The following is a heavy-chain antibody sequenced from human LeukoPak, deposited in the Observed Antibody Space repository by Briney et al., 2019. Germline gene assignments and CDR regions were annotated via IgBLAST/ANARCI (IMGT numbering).Heavy chain of an antibody. CDR2: INPETGGT. V-gene: IGHV1-2*02. D-gene: IGHD5-18*01. Sequence: ASVKVSCKASGYTFTGYYIHWVRQAPGQGPEWMGWINPETGGTSYAQKLQGRVTMTRDTSISTASMELGRLRSDDTAVYYCARAGGGYSSGWGAFDIWGRGTLVTVSS. CDR3: ARAGGGYSSGWGAFDI. CDR1: GYTFTGYY. J-gene: IGHJ3*02.